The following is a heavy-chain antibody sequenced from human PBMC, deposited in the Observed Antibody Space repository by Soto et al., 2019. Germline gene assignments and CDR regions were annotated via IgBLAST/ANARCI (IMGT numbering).Heavy chain of an antibody. V-gene: IGHV3-33*01. CDR2: IWNHGRED. CDR1: GFTFSTYS. D-gene: IGHD6-19*01. J-gene: IGHJ4*02. CDR3: VRGPWLVGDVTSFDY. Sequence: QVHLVESGGGVVQPGRSLRLSCAASGFTFSTYSMHWVRQAPGKGLEWVALIWNHGREDSYADSVKGRFTISRDNSKNTRWLQMNSLRADDTAVYYCVRGPWLVGDVTSFDYWGQGSLVTVSS.